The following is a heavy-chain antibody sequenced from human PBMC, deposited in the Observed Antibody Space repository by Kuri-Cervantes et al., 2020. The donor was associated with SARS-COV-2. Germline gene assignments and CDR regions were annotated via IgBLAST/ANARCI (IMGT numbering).Heavy chain of an antibody. Sequence: GESLKISCTASGFTFSTYAMTWVRQAPGKGLEWVSSISSSSSYIYYADSVKGRFTISRDNAKNSLYLQMNSLRAEDTAVYYCARDLDSSSWFDYWGQGTLVTVSS. CDR2: ISSSSSYI. CDR3: ARDLDSSSWFDY. D-gene: IGHD6-13*01. CDR1: GFTFSTYA. V-gene: IGHV3-21*01. J-gene: IGHJ4*02.